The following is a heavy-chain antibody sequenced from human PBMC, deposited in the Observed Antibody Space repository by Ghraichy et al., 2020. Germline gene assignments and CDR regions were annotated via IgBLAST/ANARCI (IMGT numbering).Heavy chain of an antibody. CDR1: GDSVSSNSAA. J-gene: IGHJ2*01. Sequence: SETLSLTCAISGDSVSSNSAAWNWIRQSPSRGLEWLGRTYSRSKWYNDYAVSVKSRITINPDTSKNQFSLQLNSVTPEDTAVYYCARGPAPRIQLWSTDMNYCYFDLWGRGTLVTVSS. CDR2: TYSRSKWYN. V-gene: IGHV6-1*01. D-gene: IGHD5-18*01. CDR3: ARGPAPRIQLWSTDMNYCYFDL.